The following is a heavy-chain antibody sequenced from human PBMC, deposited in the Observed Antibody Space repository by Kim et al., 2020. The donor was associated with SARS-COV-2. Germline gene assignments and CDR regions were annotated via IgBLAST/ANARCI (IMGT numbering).Heavy chain of an antibody. CDR2: ISYDGSNK. CDR1: GFTFSSYG. V-gene: IGHV3-30*18. Sequence: GGSLRLSCAASGFTFSSYGMHWVRQAPGKGLEWVAVISYDGSNKYYADSVKGRFTISRDNSKNTLYLQMNSLRAEDTAVYYCAKDIVVVPAAIFVMDDYYYYYGMDVWGQGTTVTVSS. CDR3: AKDIVVVPAAIFVMDDYYYYYGMDV. J-gene: IGHJ6*02. D-gene: IGHD2-2*01.